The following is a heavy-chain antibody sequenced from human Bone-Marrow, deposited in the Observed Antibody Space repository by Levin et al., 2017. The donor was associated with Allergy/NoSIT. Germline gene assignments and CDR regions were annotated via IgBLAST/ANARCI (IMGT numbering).Heavy chain of an antibody. J-gene: IGHJ6*02. CDR1: GFTFSDYY. V-gene: IGHV3-11*01. Sequence: GGSLRLSCAASGFTFSDYYMSWIRQAPGKGLEWVSYISSSGSTIYYADSVKGRFTISRDNAKNSLYLQMNSLRAEDTAVYYCARRLLGYCSGGSCPDYYYYGMDVWGQGTTVTVSS. CDR2: ISSSGSTI. CDR3: ARRLLGYCSGGSCPDYYYYGMDV. D-gene: IGHD2-15*01.